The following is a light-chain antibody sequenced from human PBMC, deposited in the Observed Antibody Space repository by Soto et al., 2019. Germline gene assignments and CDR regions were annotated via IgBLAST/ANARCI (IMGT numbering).Light chain of an antibody. J-gene: IGLJ3*02. Sequence: QSALTQPPSASGSPGQSVTISCTGTSSDVGGYNYVSWYQQHLGKAPKLMIYEVSKRPSGVPDRFSGSKSGNTASLTVSGLQAEDEADYYCSSYAGSNTWVFGGGTKLTVL. V-gene: IGLV2-8*01. CDR3: SSYAGSNTWV. CDR2: EVS. CDR1: SSDVGGYNY.